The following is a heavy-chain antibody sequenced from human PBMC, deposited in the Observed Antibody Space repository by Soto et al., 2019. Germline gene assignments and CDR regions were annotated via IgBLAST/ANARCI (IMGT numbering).Heavy chain of an antibody. V-gene: IGHV3-30*03. CDR1: GFKFEIYR. CDR3: ALPPGAYCGNDCYSDPP. D-gene: IGHD2-21*02. Sequence: GGSLRLSCAASGFKFEIYRMYWVRQAPGKGLEWVALISPDGSDTYYAETVRGRFTISRDNSENTLFLQMNSLRSGDTSVYYCALPPGAYCGNDCYSDPPWGQGTLVTVSS. CDR2: ISPDGSDT. J-gene: IGHJ5*02.